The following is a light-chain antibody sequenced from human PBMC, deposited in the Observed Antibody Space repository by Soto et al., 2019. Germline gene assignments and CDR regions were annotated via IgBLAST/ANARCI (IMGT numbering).Light chain of an antibody. CDR2: AAS. CDR1: QGISSY. Sequence: AIRMTQSPSSFSASTGDRVTITCRASQGISSYLAWYQQKPGKAPKLLIYAASTLQSGVPSRFSGSGSGTDFPLTISCLQSEDFATYSCQQYYSYPLTFGGGTTVEIK. CDR3: QQYYSYPLT. J-gene: IGKJ4*01. V-gene: IGKV1-8*01.